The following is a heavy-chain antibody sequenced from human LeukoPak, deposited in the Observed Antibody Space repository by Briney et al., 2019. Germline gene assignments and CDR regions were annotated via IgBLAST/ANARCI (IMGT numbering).Heavy chain of an antibody. CDR1: EFTFSSYG. J-gene: IGHJ4*02. V-gene: IGHV3-30*02. CDR3: AKGGGAVATHLIDY. D-gene: IGHD6-13*01. CDR2: IQYDGTYK. Sequence: PGGSLRLSCTTSEFTFSSYGMHWVRQAPGKGLEWVAFIQYDGTYKYYADSVKGRFTISRDNSKNTLYLQMNSLRAEDTAVYYCAKGGGAVATHLIDYWGQGTLVTVSS.